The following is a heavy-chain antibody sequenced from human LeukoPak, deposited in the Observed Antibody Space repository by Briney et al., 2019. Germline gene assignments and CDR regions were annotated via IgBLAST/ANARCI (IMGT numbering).Heavy chain of an antibody. CDR3: ARGKTSDDIVEDAFDI. Sequence: PGGSLRLSCAASGFSVNTSYMTWVRQAPGKGLEWVSVLYSGGGAYYADSAKDRFTISRDYSQNTLLLQMNSLRAEDTALYYCARGKTSDDIVEDAFDIWGQGTMVAVSS. D-gene: IGHD2-15*01. J-gene: IGHJ3*02. CDR2: LYSGGGA. V-gene: IGHV3-66*01. CDR1: GFSVNTSY.